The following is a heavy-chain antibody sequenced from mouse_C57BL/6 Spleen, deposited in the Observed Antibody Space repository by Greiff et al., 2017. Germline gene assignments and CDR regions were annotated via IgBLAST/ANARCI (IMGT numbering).Heavy chain of an antibody. V-gene: IGHV1-55*01. CDR2: IYPGSGST. D-gene: IGHD1-1*01. Sequence: QVQLQQPGAELVKPGASVKMSCKASGYTFTSYWITWVKQRPGQGLEWIGDIYPGSGSTNYNEKFKSKATLTVDKSSSTAYMQLSSLTSEDSAVYYCAKEGTTGGLDYWGQGTTLTVSS. CDR3: AKEGTTGGLDY. CDR1: GYTFTSYW. J-gene: IGHJ2*01.